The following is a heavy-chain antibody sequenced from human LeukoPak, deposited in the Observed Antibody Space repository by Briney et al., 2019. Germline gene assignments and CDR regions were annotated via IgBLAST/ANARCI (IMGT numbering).Heavy chain of an antibody. Sequence: PGGSLRLSCAASGFTFSSYAMSWVRQAPGKGLEWVSAISGSGGSTYYADSVKGRFTISRDNSKNTLYLQMNSLRAEDTAVYYCARGDKWLTYYFDYWGQGTLVTVSS. V-gene: IGHV3-23*01. D-gene: IGHD3-22*01. CDR1: GFTFSSYA. J-gene: IGHJ4*02. CDR2: ISGSGGST. CDR3: ARGDKWLTYYFDY.